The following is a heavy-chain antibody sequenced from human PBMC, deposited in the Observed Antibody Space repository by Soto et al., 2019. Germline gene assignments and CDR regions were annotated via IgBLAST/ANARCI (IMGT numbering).Heavy chain of an antibody. D-gene: IGHD1-26*01. V-gene: IGHV3-66*01. J-gene: IGHJ6*02. Sequence: GGSLRLSCAASGFTVSSNYMSWVRQAPGKGLEWVSVIYSGGSTYYADSVKGRFTISRDNSKNTLYLQMNSLRAEDTAVYYCARAGSGSQWVFYYYYGMDVWGQGTTVTVSS. CDR3: ARAGSGSQWVFYYYYGMDV. CDR2: IYSGGST. CDR1: GFTVSSNY.